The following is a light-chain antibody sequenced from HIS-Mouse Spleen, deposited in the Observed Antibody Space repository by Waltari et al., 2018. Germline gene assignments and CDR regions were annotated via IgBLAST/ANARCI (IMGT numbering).Light chain of an antibody. Sequence: EIVMTQSPDSLAASLGERATINCKSSQSVLYSSNNKNYLAWYQQKPGQPPKLLIYWASTRESGVPDRFSGSGSGTDFTLTISSLQAEDVAVYYCQQYYSTPYTFGQGTKLEIK. J-gene: IGKJ2*01. CDR3: QQYYSTPYT. CDR2: WAS. V-gene: IGKV4-1*01. CDR1: QSVLYSSNNKNY.